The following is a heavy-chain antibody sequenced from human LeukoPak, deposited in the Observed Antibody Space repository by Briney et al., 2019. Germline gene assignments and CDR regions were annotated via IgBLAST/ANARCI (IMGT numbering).Heavy chain of an antibody. CDR1: GFTFSSYE. Sequence: PGGSLRLSCAASGFTFSSYEMNWVRQAPGKGLEWVSYIGRRGNAIYYADSVKGRFTISRDNAKSSLYLQMNSLRAEDTAFYYCARAISLDYGDYYFDSWGQGTLVTVSS. J-gene: IGHJ4*02. D-gene: IGHD4-17*01. CDR3: ARAISLDYGDYYFDS. CDR2: IGRRGNAI. V-gene: IGHV3-48*03.